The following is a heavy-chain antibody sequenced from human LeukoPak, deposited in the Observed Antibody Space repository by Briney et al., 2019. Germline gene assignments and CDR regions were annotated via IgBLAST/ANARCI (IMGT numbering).Heavy chain of an antibody. V-gene: IGHV4-34*01. D-gene: IGHD3-10*01. Sequence: SETLSLTCVFYGGSFSGFYWTWLRQPPGKGLEWIGEINHSGTTNYNPSLASRVTMSLDTSKNQFSLTLSSVTAADTAVYYCAREGITVLRALADWGQGTLVTVSS. J-gene: IGHJ4*02. CDR1: GGSFSGFY. CDR3: AREGITVLRALAD. CDR2: INHSGTT.